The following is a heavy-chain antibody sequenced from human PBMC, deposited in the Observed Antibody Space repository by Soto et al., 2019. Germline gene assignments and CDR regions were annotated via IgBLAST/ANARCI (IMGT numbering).Heavy chain of an antibody. D-gene: IGHD3-22*01. CDR3: ARGVYYDSSGYSPTWYYGMDV. Sequence: GGSLRLSCAASGFTFSSYAMHWVRQAPGKGLEWVAVISYDGSNKYYADSVKGRFTISRDNSKNTLYLQMNSLRAEDTAVYYCARGVYYDSSGYSPTWYYGMDVWGQGTTVTVSS. CDR2: ISYDGSNK. V-gene: IGHV3-30-3*01. CDR1: GFTFSSYA. J-gene: IGHJ6*02.